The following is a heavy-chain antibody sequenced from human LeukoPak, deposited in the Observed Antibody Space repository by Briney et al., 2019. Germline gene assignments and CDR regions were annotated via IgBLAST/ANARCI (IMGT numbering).Heavy chain of an antibody. J-gene: IGHJ6*03. V-gene: IGHV1-69*13. Sequence: ASVKVSCKASGGTFNSSGISWVRQAPGQGLEWMGGIIPIFGTANYAQKFQGRVTITADESTSTAYMELSSLRSEDTAVYYCARDSRFVVPAAIYYYMDVWGKGTTVTVSS. CDR1: GGTFNSSG. D-gene: IGHD2-2*01. CDR2: IIPIFGTA. CDR3: ARDSRFVVPAAIYYYMDV.